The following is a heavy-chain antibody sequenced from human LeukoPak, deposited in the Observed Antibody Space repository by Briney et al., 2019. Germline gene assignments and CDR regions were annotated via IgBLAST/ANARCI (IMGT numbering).Heavy chain of an antibody. Sequence: GGSVRLPYAACGFTFRNAWMSWVRRAPGKGWEWVGRIKSQTDGGTTDYAALVKGRFTISRDDSKNTMYLQMNSLKTADAAVYYCTTIAVAGTAPVYYYYYMDVGGKGTTVTV. CDR2: IKSQTDGGTT. V-gene: IGHV3-15*01. J-gene: IGHJ6*03. D-gene: IGHD6-19*01. CDR1: GFTFRNAW. CDR3: TTIAVAGTAPVYYYYYMDV.